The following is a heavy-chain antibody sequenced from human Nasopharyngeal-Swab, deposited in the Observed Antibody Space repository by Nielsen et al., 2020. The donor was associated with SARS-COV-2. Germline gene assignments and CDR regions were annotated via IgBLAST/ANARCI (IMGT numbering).Heavy chain of an antibody. J-gene: IGHJ6*02. D-gene: IGHD5-18*01. CDR3: ATDTAMVISTAFYYYYGMDV. CDR1: GFTLSNNN. CDR2: ISSSSSTI. Sequence: GESLKISCAASGFTLSNNNMNWVRQAPGRGLEWVSYISSSSSTIYYADSVKGRFTISRDNAKNSLYLQMNSLRDEDTAVYYCATDTAMVISTAFYYYYGMDVWGQGTTVTVSS. V-gene: IGHV3-48*02.